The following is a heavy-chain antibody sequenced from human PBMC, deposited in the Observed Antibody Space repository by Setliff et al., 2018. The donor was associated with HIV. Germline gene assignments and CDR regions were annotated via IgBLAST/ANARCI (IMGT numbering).Heavy chain of an antibody. D-gene: IGHD3-10*01. J-gene: IGHJ4*02. CDR1: GGTFNNFA. CDR3: ARGVAINYYGSGTYLGH. V-gene: IGHV1-69*13. CDR2: IIPMFGRV. Sequence: SVKVSCKPSGGTFNNFAISWVRQAPGQGLEWMGGIIPMFGRVNYAQKLQGRVTITADESTNTAYMELSSLRAEDAAVYFCARGVAINYYGSGTYLGHWGQGTLVTVS.